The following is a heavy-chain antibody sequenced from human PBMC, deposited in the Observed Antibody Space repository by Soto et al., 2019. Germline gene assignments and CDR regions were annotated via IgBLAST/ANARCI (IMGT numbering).Heavy chain of an antibody. D-gene: IGHD5-12*01. V-gene: IGHV4-39*01. CDR1: GGSISSSSYY. Sequence: QLQLEESGPGLVKPSETLSLTCTVSGGSISSSSYYWGWIRQSPGKGLEWIGSFYYSGSTDYSPALRSRVTISGDTSRKQISLRLSSVTAADTAVYYCARISVASRYMDVWGKGTTVTVSS. J-gene: IGHJ6*03. CDR2: FYYSGST. CDR3: ARISVASRYMDV.